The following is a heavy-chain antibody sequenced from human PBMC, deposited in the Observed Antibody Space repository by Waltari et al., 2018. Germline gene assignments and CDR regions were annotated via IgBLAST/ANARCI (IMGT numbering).Heavy chain of an antibody. CDR2: IYYSGAT. Sequence: QVQLQESGPGLVKSSETLSLTCTVSGGSICRSGYYWGWVRQPPGKGLEWIANIYYSGATYYSPSLRRRATISLDTSKNQFSLRLTSVTAADTAVYYCARALAPKWFDPWGRGTLVTVSS. V-gene: IGHV4-39*07. CDR1: GGSICRSGYY. CDR3: ARALAPKWFDP. J-gene: IGHJ5*02.